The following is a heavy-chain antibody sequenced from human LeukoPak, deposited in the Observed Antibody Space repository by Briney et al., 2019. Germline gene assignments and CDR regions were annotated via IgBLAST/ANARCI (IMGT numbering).Heavy chain of an antibody. D-gene: IGHD3-9*01. CDR2: INPSGGRT. J-gene: IGHJ4*02. CDR1: GYTLTSYY. CDR3: ARGTLRYFDF. Sequence: GASVKVSCKASGYTLTSYYMHWVRQAPGQGPEWMGVINPSGGRTTGYAQKIQGRVTMTRDTSMSTVNMELSSLRSEDTAVYYCARGTLRYFDFWGQGTLVTVSS. V-gene: IGHV1-46*01.